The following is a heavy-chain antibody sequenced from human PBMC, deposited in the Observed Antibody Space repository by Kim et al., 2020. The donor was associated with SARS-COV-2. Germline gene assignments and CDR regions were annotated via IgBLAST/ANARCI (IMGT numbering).Heavy chain of an antibody. D-gene: IGHD2-15*01. CDR2: IGTAGDT. CDR1: GFTFSSYD. Sequence: GGSLRLSCAASGFTFSSYDMHWVRQATGKGLEWVSAIGTAGDTYYPGSVKGRFTISRENAKNSLYLQMNSLRAGDTAVYYCAREMVVAAHSYYYYYGMDVWGQGTTVTVSS. V-gene: IGHV3-13*04. CDR3: AREMVVAAHSYYYYYGMDV. J-gene: IGHJ6*02.